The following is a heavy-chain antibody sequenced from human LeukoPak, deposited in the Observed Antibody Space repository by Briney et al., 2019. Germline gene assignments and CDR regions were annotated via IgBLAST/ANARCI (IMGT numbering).Heavy chain of an antibody. CDR1: GGSISSADYY. V-gene: IGHV4-30-4*01. D-gene: IGHD5-12*01. Sequence: SETLSLTCTVSGGSISSADYYWSWIRQPPGKGLEWIGYIYYRGSTSYNPSLKSRVTISVDTSKNQFSLKLSSVTAADTAVYFCARSIVASIRLGKPYYYYGLDVWGQRTTVTVSS. J-gene: IGHJ6*02. CDR3: ARSIVASIRLGKPYYYYGLDV. CDR2: IYYRGST.